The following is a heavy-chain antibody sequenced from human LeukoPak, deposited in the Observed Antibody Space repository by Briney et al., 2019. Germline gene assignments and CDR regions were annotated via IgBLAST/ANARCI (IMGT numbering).Heavy chain of an antibody. CDR2: ISGSGGST. J-gene: IGHJ3*02. Sequence: GGSLRLSCAASGFTFSNAWMSWVRQAPGKGLEWVSAISGSGGSTYYADSVKGRFTISRDNSKNTLYLQMNSLRAEDTAVYYCAKDVDYGSGAPDAFDIWGQGTMVTVSS. CDR3: AKDVDYGSGAPDAFDI. CDR1: GFTFSNAW. D-gene: IGHD3-10*01. V-gene: IGHV3-23*01.